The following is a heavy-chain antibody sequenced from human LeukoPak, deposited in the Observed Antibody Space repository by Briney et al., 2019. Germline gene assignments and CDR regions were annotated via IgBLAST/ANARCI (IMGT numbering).Heavy chain of an antibody. CDR2: INPNSGGT. CDR1: GYIFTDYY. V-gene: IGHV1/OR15-1*01. Sequence: ASVKVSCKASGYIFTDYYMHWVRQAPGQELGWMGRINPNSGGTNYAQKFQGRVTMTRGTSISTAYTELSSLRSEDTATYYCARQSSGWSEYFQHWGQGTLVTVSS. D-gene: IGHD6-19*01. J-gene: IGHJ1*01. CDR3: ARQSSGWSEYFQH.